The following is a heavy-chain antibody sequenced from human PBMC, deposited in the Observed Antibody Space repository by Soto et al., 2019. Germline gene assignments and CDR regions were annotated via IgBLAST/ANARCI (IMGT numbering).Heavy chain of an antibody. CDR1: GYSFTSYW. Sequence: GESLKISCKGSGYSFTSYWIGWVRQMPGKGLEWMGIIYPGDSDTRYSPSFQGQVTISADKSISTAYLQWSSLKASDTAMYYCARLSGFLEWLSEMDWFDPWGQGTLVTVSS. D-gene: IGHD3-3*01. CDR3: ARLSGFLEWLSEMDWFDP. J-gene: IGHJ5*02. CDR2: IYPGDSDT. V-gene: IGHV5-51*01.